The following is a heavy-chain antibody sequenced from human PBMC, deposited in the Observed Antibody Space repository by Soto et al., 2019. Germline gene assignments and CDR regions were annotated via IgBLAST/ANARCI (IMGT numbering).Heavy chain of an antibody. CDR3: ATFNYGDHAFDN. D-gene: IGHD4-17*01. Sequence: QVHLQEAGPGLVNPSGTLSLTCAVSSGSVGDNKWWTWVRQSPGKGMEWMGEIFHSGSSNYNPSLGSRISMSIDTSMNQVSLKLTSVTAADTAIYYCATFNYGDHAFDNWRQGTLVTV. J-gene: IGHJ4*02. CDR1: SGSVGDNKW. V-gene: IGHV4-4*02. CDR2: IFHSGSS.